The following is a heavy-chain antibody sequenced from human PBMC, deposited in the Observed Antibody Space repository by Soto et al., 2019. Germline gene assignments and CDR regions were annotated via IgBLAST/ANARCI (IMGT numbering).Heavy chain of an antibody. J-gene: IGHJ4*02. CDR1: GDSINSDKYY. V-gene: IGHV4-39*01. D-gene: IGHD3-9*01. Sequence: SETLSLTCSVSGDSINSDKYYWGWIRQPPGKGLEWIGSIYFRGNTYYNPSLQTRVTISLAKSKSQFSLKLNSVTAADSAVYFCASLEGLATISYYFDFWGEGALVTVS. CDR2: IYFRGNT. CDR3: ASLEGLATISYYFDF.